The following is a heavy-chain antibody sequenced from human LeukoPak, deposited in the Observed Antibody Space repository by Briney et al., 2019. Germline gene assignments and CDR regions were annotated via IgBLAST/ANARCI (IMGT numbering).Heavy chain of an antibody. Sequence: PGGSLRLSCAASGFTFSSFGMHWVRQAPGKGLEWVAGISYDGSNKYYADSVKGRFTISRDNSKITLYLQMNSLRAEDTAVYYCARVSGRGYGVLHHYYYGMDVWGQGTTVTVSS. CDR2: ISYDGSNK. J-gene: IGHJ6*02. V-gene: IGHV3-30*03. D-gene: IGHD5-18*01. CDR3: ARVSGRGYGVLHHYYYGMDV. CDR1: GFTFSSFG.